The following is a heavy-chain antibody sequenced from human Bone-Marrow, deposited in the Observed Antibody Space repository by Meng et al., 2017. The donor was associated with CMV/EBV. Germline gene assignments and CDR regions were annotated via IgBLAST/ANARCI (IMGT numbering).Heavy chain of an antibody. CDR3: ARDTIPPYSSSSPWYYYGMAV. Sequence: SVKVSCKASGYTFTSYDINWVRQAPGQGLEWMGGIIPILGIANYAQKFQGRVTITADKSTSTAYMELSSLRSEDTAVYYCARDTIPPYSSSSPWYYYGMAVWGQGTTVTCYS. D-gene: IGHD6-6*01. CDR2: IIPILGIA. V-gene: IGHV1-69*10. J-gene: IGHJ6*01. CDR1: GYTFTSYD.